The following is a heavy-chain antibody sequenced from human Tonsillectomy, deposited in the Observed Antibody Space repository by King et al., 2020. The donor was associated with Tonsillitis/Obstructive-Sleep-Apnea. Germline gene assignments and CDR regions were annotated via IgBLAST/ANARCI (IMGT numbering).Heavy chain of an antibody. CDR3: ARGRDIVVVVTNKWFDP. CDR2: INHIGGT. D-gene: IGHD2-15*01. Sequence: VQLQQWGAGLLKPSETLSLTCAVYGGSFSGYYWNWIRQPPGKGLEWIGEINHIGGTNYNPSLKSRVAISVDTSKNQFSLKLSTVTAADTAVYYCARGRDIVVVVTNKWFDPWGQGTLVTVSS. J-gene: IGHJ5*02. CDR1: GGSFSGYY. V-gene: IGHV4-34*01.